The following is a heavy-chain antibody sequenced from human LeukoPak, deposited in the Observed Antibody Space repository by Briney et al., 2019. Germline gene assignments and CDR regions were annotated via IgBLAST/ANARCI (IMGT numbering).Heavy chain of an antibody. Sequence: ASVKVSCKVSGHRLAGLSIHWVRQSPEKGLEWMGGFDPGDVETIYSQKFQGRVIMTEDRSTDTASMELSSLTSEDTAIYYCATETPPSGSLSVYFDTWGQGTLVTVSS. CDR3: ATETPPSGSLSVYFDT. V-gene: IGHV1-24*01. CDR1: GHRLAGLS. CDR2: FDPGDVET. J-gene: IGHJ4*02. D-gene: IGHD3-3*01.